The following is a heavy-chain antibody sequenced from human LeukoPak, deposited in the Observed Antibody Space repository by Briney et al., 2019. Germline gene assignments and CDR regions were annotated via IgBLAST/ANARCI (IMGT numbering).Heavy chain of an antibody. CDR1: GFTVSSNY. D-gene: IGHD2-2*01. V-gene: IGHV3-66*01. Sequence: GGSLRLSCEASGFTVSSNYMSWVRQAPGKGLEWVSVIYSGGSTYYADSVKGRFTISRDNSKNTLYLQMNSLRAEDTAVYYCARGGGLRSSTSCYDYWGQGTLVTVSS. CDR2: IYSGGST. J-gene: IGHJ4*02. CDR3: ARGGGLRSSTSCYDY.